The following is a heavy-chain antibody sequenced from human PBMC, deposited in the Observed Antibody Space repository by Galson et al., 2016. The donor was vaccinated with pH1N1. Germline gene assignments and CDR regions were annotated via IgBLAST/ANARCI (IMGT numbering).Heavy chain of an antibody. V-gene: IGHV4-4*02. J-gene: IGHJ6*02. Sequence: TLSLTCAVSGDAVSSTNWWTWVRQPPGKGLEWIGEIYHSGNTNYSPSLKSRVTISVDTSKNQISLKLISATAADTAVYYCARNGADYFYGLDVWGQGTTVTVSS. CDR2: IYHSGNT. CDR3: ARNGADYFYGLDV. CDR1: GDAVSSTNW.